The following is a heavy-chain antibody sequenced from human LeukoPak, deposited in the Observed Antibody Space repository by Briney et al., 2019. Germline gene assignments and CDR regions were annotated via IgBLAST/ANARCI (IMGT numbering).Heavy chain of an antibody. CDR3: ARYKGGSNNLDY. J-gene: IGHJ4*02. V-gene: IGHV1-2*02. Sequence: VASVKVSCRASGYTFTDYYIFWVRQAPGQGLEWMGWINCNNGGTQYAEKFQGRVTMTRDTSITTAYMELSRLRSDDTAIYYCARYKGGSNNLDYWGQGTLVTVSS. D-gene: IGHD1-26*01. CDR2: INCNNGGT. CDR1: GYTFTDYY.